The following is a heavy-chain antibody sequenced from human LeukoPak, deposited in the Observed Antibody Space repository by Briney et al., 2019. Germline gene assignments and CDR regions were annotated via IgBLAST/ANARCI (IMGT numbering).Heavy chain of an antibody. CDR1: GFTFSRYG. CDR3: AKGDLVDTAMARYYFDY. J-gene: IGHJ4*02. Sequence: GGSLRLSCAASGFTFSRYGMSWVRQAPGKGLEWVSAISGSGGSTYYADSVKGRFTISRDNSKNTLYLQMNSLRAEDTAVYYCAKGDLVDTAMARYYFDYWGQGTLVTVSS. D-gene: IGHD5-18*01. V-gene: IGHV3-23*01. CDR2: ISGSGGST.